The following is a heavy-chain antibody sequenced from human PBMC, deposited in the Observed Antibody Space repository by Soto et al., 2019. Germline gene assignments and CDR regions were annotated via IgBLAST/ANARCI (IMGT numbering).Heavy chain of an antibody. Sequence: PGGSLRLSCAASGFTFSSYWMHWVRQAPGKGLVWVSRINSDGSSTSYADSVKGRFTISRDNAKNTLYLQMNSLRAEDTAVYYCATPYSSSWYDYWGQGTLVTVSS. CDR2: INSDGSST. CDR1: GFTFSSYW. J-gene: IGHJ4*02. V-gene: IGHV3-74*01. D-gene: IGHD6-13*01. CDR3: ATPYSSSWYDY.